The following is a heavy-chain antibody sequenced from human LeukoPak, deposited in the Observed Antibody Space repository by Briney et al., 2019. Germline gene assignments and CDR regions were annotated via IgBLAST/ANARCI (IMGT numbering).Heavy chain of an antibody. CDR1: GFTFSSYS. J-gene: IGHJ4*02. V-gene: IGHV3-48*04. CDR3: ASTMYYYDSSGYYWPLRY. Sequence: GGSLRLSCAASGFTFSSYSMNWVRQAPGKGLEWVSYISSSSSTIYYADSVKGRFTISRDNAKNSLYLQMNSLRAEDTAVYYCASTMYYYDSSGYYWPLRYWGQGTLVTVSS. D-gene: IGHD3-22*01. CDR2: ISSSSSTI.